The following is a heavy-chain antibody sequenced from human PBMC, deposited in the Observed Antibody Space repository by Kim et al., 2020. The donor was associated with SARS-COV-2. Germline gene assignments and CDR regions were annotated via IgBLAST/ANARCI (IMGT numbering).Heavy chain of an antibody. CDR2: GGTT. D-gene: IGHD4-17*01. J-gene: IGHJ4*02. Sequence: GGTTDYAAPVEGRFTISRDDSKNTLYLQMNSLKTEDTAVYYCTRYTVTPYWGQGTLVTVSS. V-gene: IGHV3-15*01. CDR3: TRYTVTPY.